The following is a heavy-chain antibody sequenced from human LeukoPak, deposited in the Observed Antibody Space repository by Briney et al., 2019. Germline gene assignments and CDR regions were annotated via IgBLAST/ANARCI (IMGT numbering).Heavy chain of an antibody. J-gene: IGHJ6*02. Sequence: GASVKVSCKASGGTFSSYAISWVRQAPGQGLEWMGGIIPIFGTANYAQKFQGRVTITTDESTSTAYMELSSLRSEDTAVYYCARDQTMVRGVLYYGMDVWGQGTTVTVSS. CDR3: ARDQTMVRGVLYYGMDV. V-gene: IGHV1-69*05. D-gene: IGHD3-10*01. CDR2: IIPIFGTA. CDR1: GGTFSSYA.